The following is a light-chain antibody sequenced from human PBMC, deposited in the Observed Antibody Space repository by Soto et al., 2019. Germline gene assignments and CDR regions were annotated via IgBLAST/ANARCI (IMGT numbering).Light chain of an antibody. Sequence: QSALTQPASVSGFPGQSITISCTGTSSDVGSYNLVSWYQQHPGKVPKIMIYEASKRPSGAPNRFSGSKSGNTASLTISGLQAEDEADYYCCSYAGSSTWVFGTGTKVTVL. CDR2: EAS. V-gene: IGLV2-23*01. CDR1: SSDVGSYNL. CDR3: CSYAGSSTWV. J-gene: IGLJ1*01.